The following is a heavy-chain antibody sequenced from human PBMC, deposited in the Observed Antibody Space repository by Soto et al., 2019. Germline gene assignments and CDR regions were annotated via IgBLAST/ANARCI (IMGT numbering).Heavy chain of an antibody. CDR3: ARGVAGPLNWFDP. Sequence: ASVKVSCKASGYTFTSYAMHWVRQAPGQRLEWMGWINAGNGNTKYSQKFQGRVTITRDTSASTAYMELSSLGSEDTAVYYCARGVAGPLNWFDPWGQGTLVTVSS. CDR1: GYTFTSYA. V-gene: IGHV1-3*01. J-gene: IGHJ5*02. CDR2: INAGNGNT. D-gene: IGHD6-19*01.